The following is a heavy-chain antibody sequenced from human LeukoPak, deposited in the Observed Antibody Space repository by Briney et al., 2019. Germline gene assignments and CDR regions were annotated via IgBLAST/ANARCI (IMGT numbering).Heavy chain of an antibody. CDR2: IIPILGIA. CDR3: ARSRGDSGYDWYYFDY. V-gene: IGHV1-69*04. J-gene: IGHJ4*02. Sequence: WASVKVSCKASGYTFTSYGISWVRQAPGQGLEWMGRIIPILGIANYAQKFQGRVTITADKSTSTAYMELSSLRSEDTAVYYCARSRGDSGYDWYYFDYWGQGTLVTVSS. D-gene: IGHD5-12*01. CDR1: GYTFTSYG.